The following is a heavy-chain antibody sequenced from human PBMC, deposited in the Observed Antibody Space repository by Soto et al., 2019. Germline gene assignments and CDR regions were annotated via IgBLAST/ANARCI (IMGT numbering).Heavy chain of an antibody. V-gene: IGHV3-74*01. D-gene: IGHD2-2*02. CDR2: IDADGSST. Sequence: GQLVESGGGLVQPGGSLRLSCGASAFTFSSYWMHWVRQAPGKGLVWVSRIDADGSSTSYADSVKGRFTISRDNAKNTLYLQLNSLRAEDTAVYYCARASVRICSSTSCYTEPRGMDVWGQGTTVTVSS. CDR1: AFTFSSYW. CDR3: ARASVRICSSTSCYTEPRGMDV. J-gene: IGHJ6*02.